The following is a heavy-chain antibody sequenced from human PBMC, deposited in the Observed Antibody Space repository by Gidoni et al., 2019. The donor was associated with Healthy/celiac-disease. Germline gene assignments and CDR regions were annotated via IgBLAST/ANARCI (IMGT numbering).Heavy chain of an antibody. CDR2: ISYDGSNK. D-gene: IGHD3-22*01. J-gene: IGHJ4*02. Sequence: QVQLVESGGGVVQPGRSLRLSCAASGFTFSSYCMHWVRQAPGKGLEWVAVISYDGSNKYYADSVKGRFTISRDNSKNTLYLQMNSLRAEDTAVYYCAKDVLSNYYDSSGYYWVDWGQGTLVTVSS. V-gene: IGHV3-30*18. CDR3: AKDVLSNYYDSSGYYWVD. CDR1: GFTFSSYC.